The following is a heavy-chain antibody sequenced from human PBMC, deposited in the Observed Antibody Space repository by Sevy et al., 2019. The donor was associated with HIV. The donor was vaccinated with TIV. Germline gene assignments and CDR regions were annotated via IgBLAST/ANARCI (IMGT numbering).Heavy chain of an antibody. D-gene: IGHD6-13*01. CDR1: GYTRTELS. CDR3: ATRSIAVAAAGPAWFDP. CDR2: FDPEDGET. J-gene: IGHJ5*02. Sequence: ASVKVSCKVSGYTRTELSMHWVRQAPGKGLEWMGGFDPEDGETIYAQKFQGRVTMTEDTSTDTAYMELSSLRSEDTAVYYCATRSIAVAAAGPAWFDPWGQGTLVTVSS. V-gene: IGHV1-24*01.